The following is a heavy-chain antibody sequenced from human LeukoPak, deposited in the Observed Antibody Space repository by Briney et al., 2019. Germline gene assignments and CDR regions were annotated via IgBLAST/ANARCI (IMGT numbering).Heavy chain of an antibody. D-gene: IGHD2-15*01. J-gene: IGHJ4*02. CDR3: ARAIVVVVAADY. CDR1: GFTFSSYA. V-gene: IGHV3-30-3*01. CDR2: ISYDGSNK. Sequence: GGSLRLSCAASGFTFSSYAMHWARQAPGKGLEWVAVISYDGSNKYYADSVKGRFTISRDNSKNTLYLQMNSLRAEDTAVYYCARAIVVVVAADYWGQGTLVTVSS.